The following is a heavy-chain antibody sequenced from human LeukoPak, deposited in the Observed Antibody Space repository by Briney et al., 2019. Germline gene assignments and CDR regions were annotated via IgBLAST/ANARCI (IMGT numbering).Heavy chain of an antibody. Sequence: PGRSLRLSCAASGFTFSSYAMHWVRQAPGKWLEWVAVISYDGSNKYYADSVKGRFTISRDNSKNTLYLQMNSLRAEDTAVYYCARDIPMQQLVVYYYYGMDVWGQGTTVTVSS. D-gene: IGHD6-13*01. V-gene: IGHV3-30*04. CDR1: GFTFSSYA. J-gene: IGHJ6*02. CDR3: ARDIPMQQLVVYYYYGMDV. CDR2: ISYDGSNK.